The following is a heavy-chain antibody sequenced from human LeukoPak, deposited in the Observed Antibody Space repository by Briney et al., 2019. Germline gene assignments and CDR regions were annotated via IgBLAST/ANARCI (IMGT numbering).Heavy chain of an antibody. Sequence: GRSLRLSCTASGFTFGDYAMSWVRQAPGKGLEWVGFIRSKAYGGTTEYAASVKGRFTISRDDSKSIAYLQMNSLKTEDTAVYYCTRGPYYDFWSGWVNYMDVWGKGTTVTVSS. CDR1: GFTFGDYA. V-gene: IGHV3-49*04. D-gene: IGHD3-3*01. CDR2: IRSKAYGGTT. CDR3: TRGPYYDFWSGWVNYMDV. J-gene: IGHJ6*03.